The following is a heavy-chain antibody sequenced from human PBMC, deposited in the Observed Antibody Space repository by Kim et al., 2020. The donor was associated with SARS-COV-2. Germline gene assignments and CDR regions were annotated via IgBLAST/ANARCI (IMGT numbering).Heavy chain of an antibody. Sequence: SETLSLTCTVSGGSISSGSYYWSWIRQPAGKGLGWIGRIYTSGSTNYNPSLKSRVTISVDTSKNQFSLKLSSVTAADTAVYYCARDYYDSSGYNWFDPWGQGTLVTVSS. CDR3: ARDYYDSSGYNWFDP. D-gene: IGHD3-22*01. J-gene: IGHJ5*02. V-gene: IGHV4-61*02. CDR1: GGSISSGSYY. CDR2: IYTSGST.